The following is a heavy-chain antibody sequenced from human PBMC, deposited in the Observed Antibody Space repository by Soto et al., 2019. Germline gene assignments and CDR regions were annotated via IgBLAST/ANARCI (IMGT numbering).Heavy chain of an antibody. V-gene: IGHV3-30-3*01. J-gene: IGHJ4*02. CDR3: ARDLTVARNFDY. Sequence: GGSLRLSCAASGFTFCSYAMCWVRQAPGKGLERVSFFSCDGSSIYYTDSVKGRFTISRDNSKNTLYLQMNSMRAEDTAVYYFARDLTVARNFDYWGQGTLVTVSS. D-gene: IGHD6-19*01. CDR1: GFTFCSYA. CDR2: FSCDGSSI.